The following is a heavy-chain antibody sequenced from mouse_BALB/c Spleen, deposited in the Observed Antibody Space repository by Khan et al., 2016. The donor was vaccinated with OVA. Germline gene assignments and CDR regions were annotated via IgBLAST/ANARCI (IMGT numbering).Heavy chain of an antibody. V-gene: IGHV3-2*02. Sequence: EVKLQESGPGLVKPSQSLSLTCTVTGYSITSDYAWNWLRQFPGNKLEWRGYISASGTNNYNPALKRRSTITRNTTKHKFFQQLNSVTTEDTATYYCSRAGSRYNYAMDYWGQGTSVTVSS. CDR3: SRAGSRYNYAMDY. CDR2: ISASGTN. D-gene: IGHD2-2*01. CDR1: GYSITSDYA. J-gene: IGHJ4*01.